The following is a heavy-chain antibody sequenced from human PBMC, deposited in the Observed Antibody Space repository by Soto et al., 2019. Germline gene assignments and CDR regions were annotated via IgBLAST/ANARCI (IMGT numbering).Heavy chain of an antibody. CDR2: IYSTGTT. J-gene: IGHJ5*02. CDR3: VRDGTKTLRDCFDP. Sequence: PSETLSLTCTVSGASISGYYWSWIPKSAGKGLEWIGRIYSTGTTDYNPSLKSRVMMSVDTSKNQFPLSLRSVTAAGTAGYFCVRDGTKTLRDCFDPWGQGISVTVSS. D-gene: IGHD1-1*01. V-gene: IGHV4-4*07. CDR1: GASISGYY.